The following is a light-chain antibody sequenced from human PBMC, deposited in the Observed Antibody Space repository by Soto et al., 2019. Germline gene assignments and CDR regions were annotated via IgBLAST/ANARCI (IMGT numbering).Light chain of an antibody. CDR2: VNSDGSH. Sequence: QLVLTQSPSASASLGASVKLTCTLSSGHSSYVIARHQQQPEKGPRFLMKVNSDGSHNKGDGIPDRFSGSSSGAERYLTISSLQSEDEADYYCQTWGTYTQRMFGGGTKVTVL. V-gene: IGLV4-69*01. CDR1: SGHSSYV. J-gene: IGLJ3*02. CDR3: QTWGTYTQRM.